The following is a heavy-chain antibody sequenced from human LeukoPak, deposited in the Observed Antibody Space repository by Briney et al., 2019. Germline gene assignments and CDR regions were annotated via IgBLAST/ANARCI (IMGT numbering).Heavy chain of an antibody. CDR1: GFTFSSYW. D-gene: IGHD6-19*01. CDR2: INSDGSST. CDR3: AKDRGTMEQWLSSYYYYYGMDV. J-gene: IGHJ6*02. V-gene: IGHV3-74*01. Sequence: GGSLRLSCAASGFTFSSYWMHWVRQAPGKGLVWVSRINSDGSSTSYADSVKGRFTISRDNAKNTLYLQMNSLRAEDTAVYYCAKDRGTMEQWLSSYYYYYGMDVWGQGTTVTVSS.